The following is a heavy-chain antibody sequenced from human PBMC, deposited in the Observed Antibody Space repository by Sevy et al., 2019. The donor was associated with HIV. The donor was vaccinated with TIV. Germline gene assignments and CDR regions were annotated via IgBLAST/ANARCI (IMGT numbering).Heavy chain of an antibody. J-gene: IGHJ6*03. V-gene: IGHV4-59*01. Sequence: AEILSLTCTVSGGSISSYYWSWIRQPPGKGLEWIGYIYYSGSTNYNPSLKSRVTISVDTSKNQFSLKLSSVTAADTAVHYCARVWFGEPMDVWGKGTTVIVSS. CDR2: IYYSGST. CDR1: GGSISSYY. CDR3: ARVWFGEPMDV. D-gene: IGHD3-10*01.